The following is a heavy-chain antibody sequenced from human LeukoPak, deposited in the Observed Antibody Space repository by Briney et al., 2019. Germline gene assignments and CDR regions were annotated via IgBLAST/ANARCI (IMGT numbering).Heavy chain of an antibody. CDR2: ISSSGSTI. CDR1: GFTFSDYY. D-gene: IGHD5-24*01. Sequence: PGGSLRLSCAASGFTFSDYYMSWIRQAPGKGLEWVSYISSSGSTIYYADSVKGRFTISRDNSKNTLYLQMNSLRAEDTAVYYCAKDIHMIEKATILSLDYWGQGTLVTVSS. J-gene: IGHJ4*02. CDR3: AKDIHMIEKATILSLDY. V-gene: IGHV3-11*04.